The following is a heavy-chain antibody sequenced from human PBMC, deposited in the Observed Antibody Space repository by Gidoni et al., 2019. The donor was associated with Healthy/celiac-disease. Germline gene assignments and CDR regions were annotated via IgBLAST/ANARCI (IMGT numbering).Heavy chain of an antibody. V-gene: IGHV3-23*01. CDR1: GFTFRSYA. J-gene: IGHJ6*03. Sequence: EVQLLESGGGLVQPGGSLRLSCAASGFTFRSYAMSWVRQAPGKGLEWVSAISGSGGSTYYADSVKGRFTISRDNSKNTLYLQMNSLRAEDTAVYYCAKGQQLVQYYYYYYYMDVWGKGTTVTVSS. CDR2: ISGSGGST. CDR3: AKGQQLVQYYYYYYYMDV. D-gene: IGHD6-13*01.